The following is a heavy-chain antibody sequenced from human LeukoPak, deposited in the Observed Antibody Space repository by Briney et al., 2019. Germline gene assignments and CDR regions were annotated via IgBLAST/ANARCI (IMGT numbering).Heavy chain of an antibody. V-gene: IGHV4-34*12. J-gene: IGHJ3*02. CDR3: AGKQPAHRNCDM. D-gene: IGHD6-13*01. CDR2: TIHSGST. CDR1: GGSLSGYF. Sequence: SETLSLTCSVSGGSLSGYFWSWIRQPPGKGLYWIGETIHSGSTSYNPSLKSRVTISVDTSKNQVSLKLSSLTAADTAVYYCAGKQPAHRNCDMGRQGTMVTVSS.